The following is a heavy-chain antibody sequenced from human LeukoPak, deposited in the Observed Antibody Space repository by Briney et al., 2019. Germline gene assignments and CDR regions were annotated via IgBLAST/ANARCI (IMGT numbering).Heavy chain of an antibody. CDR3: AISYSNYDYHYMDV. CDR1: GGSISSSSYY. D-gene: IGHD4-11*01. CDR2: IYYSGST. Sequence: SETLSLTCTVSGGSISSSSYYWGWIRQPPGKGLEWIGSIYYSGSTYYNPSLKSRVTISVDTSKNQFSLKLSSVTAADTAVYYCAISYSNYDYHYMDVWGKGTTVTVSS. J-gene: IGHJ6*03. V-gene: IGHV4-39*01.